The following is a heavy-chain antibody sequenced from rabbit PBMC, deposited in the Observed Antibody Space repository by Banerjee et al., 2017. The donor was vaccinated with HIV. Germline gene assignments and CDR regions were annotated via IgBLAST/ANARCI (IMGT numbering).Heavy chain of an antibody. CDR1: GFSFTNKYV. Sequence: QEQLEESGGDLVKPEGSLLVKPEGSLTLTCTASGFSFTNKYVMCWVRQAPGKGLEWIACINTSSGTTYYASWAKGRFTISKTSSTTVTLQMTSLTAADTATYFCARDWAGVIGWNFDLWGQGTLVTVS. J-gene: IGHJ4*01. V-gene: IGHV1S45*01. CDR2: INTSSGTT. CDR3: ARDWAGVIGWNFDL. D-gene: IGHD1-1*01.